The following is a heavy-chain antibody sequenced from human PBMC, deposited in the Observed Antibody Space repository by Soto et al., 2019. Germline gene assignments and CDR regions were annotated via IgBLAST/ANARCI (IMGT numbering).Heavy chain of an antibody. CDR2: ISYDGSNK. J-gene: IGHJ4*02. Sequence: HPRGSLRLYCAASVFTFSSYAMHWVRQAPGKGLEWVAVISYDGSNKYYADSVKGRFTISRDNSKNTLYLQMNSLRAEDTAVYYCARDYYDSSGNPYYFDYWGQGTLVTVSS. CDR1: VFTFSSYA. CDR3: ARDYYDSSGNPYYFDY. V-gene: IGHV3-30*04. D-gene: IGHD3-22*01.